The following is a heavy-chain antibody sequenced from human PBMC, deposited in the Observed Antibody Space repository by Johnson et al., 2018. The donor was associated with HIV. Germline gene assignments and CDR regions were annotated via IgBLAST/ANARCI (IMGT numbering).Heavy chain of an antibody. CDR1: GFTFSRYW. CDR3: ARGGLLWFGHPAD. J-gene: IGHJ3*01. V-gene: IGHV3-7*01. CDR2: INQGGSEK. D-gene: IGHD3-10*01. Sequence: VQLVESGGGLVQPGGSLRLSCAASGFTFSRYWMSWVRQAPGKGLEWVANINQGGSEKYCVDSVKGRFTISRDNAKNSLYLQMNSLRAEDTAVYYCARGGLLWFGHPADWGQGTMVTVSS.